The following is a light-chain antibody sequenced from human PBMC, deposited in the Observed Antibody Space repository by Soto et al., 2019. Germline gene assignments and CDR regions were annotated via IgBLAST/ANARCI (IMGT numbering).Light chain of an antibody. J-gene: IGKJ4*01. CDR3: QQYEDLPLT. CDR2: DAS. Sequence: DIQLTQSPSSLSASVGDRVTITCLASQDINNYLNWYQQKPGKAPKLLIFDASSVETGVPSRFSGSGSGTHFTFTISSLEPEDIATYHCQQYEDLPLTFGGGTRVELK. V-gene: IGKV1-33*01. CDR1: QDINNY.